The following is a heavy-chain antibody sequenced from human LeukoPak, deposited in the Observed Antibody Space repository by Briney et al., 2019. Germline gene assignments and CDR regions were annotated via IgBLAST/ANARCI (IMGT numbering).Heavy chain of an antibody. CDR1: GYTLRDYY. V-gene: IGHV1-2*02. D-gene: IGHD2-2*01. CDR3: ARGLRTINGLDV. J-gene: IGHJ6*02. CDR2: LNPHSGGT. Sequence: ASVKVSCEASGYTLRDYYIYWVRQAPGQGLEWLGWLNPHSGGTNYAQEFQGRVTLTSDTSISTAYMELSLLTSDDTAIYYCARGLRTINGLDVWGQGTTVIVSS.